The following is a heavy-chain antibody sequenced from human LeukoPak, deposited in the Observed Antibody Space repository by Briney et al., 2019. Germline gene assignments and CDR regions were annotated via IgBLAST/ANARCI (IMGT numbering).Heavy chain of an antibody. J-gene: IGHJ4*02. V-gene: IGHV4-34*01. Sequence: SETLSLTCAVYGGSFRGYYWSWIRQPPGKGLEWIGEINHSGSTNYNPSLTSRVTISVDTSENQFSLKLSSVAAADTAVYYCARGGYTGLAYWGQGTLVTVSS. CDR1: GGSFRGYY. D-gene: IGHD1-1*01. CDR3: ARGGYTGLAY. CDR2: INHSGST.